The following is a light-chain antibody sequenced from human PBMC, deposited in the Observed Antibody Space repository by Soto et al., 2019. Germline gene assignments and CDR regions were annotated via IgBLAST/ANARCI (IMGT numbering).Light chain of an antibody. Sequence: QSVLTQPASVSGSPGQSITISCTGTSSDVGRYSLVSWYQQSPGKAPKLIIFEDIERPSGVSNRFSGSKSGNTASLTISGLQTEDEADYYCCSYAGGTSVIFGGGTKLTVL. CDR3: CSYAGGTSVI. CDR1: SSDVGRYSL. CDR2: EDI. V-gene: IGLV2-23*01. J-gene: IGLJ2*01.